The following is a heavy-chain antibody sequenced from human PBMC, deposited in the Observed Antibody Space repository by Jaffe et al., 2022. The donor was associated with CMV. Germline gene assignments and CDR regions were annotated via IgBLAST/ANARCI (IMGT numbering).Heavy chain of an antibody. CDR2: VSGSGGST. J-gene: IGHJ4*02. Sequence: EVQLLESGGGLAQPGGSLRLSCAASGFTFTSYAMSWVRQAPGKGLEWVSTVSGSGGSTYYADSVKGRFTISRDSSKNTLYLQMNSLRAEDTALYYCAKIWRVTSTNGFDYWGQGTLVTVSS. V-gene: IGHV3-23*01. D-gene: IGHD2-8*01. CDR3: AKIWRVTSTNGFDY. CDR1: GFTFTSYA.